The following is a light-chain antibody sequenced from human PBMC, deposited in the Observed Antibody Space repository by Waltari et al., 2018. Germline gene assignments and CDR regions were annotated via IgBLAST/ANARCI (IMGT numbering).Light chain of an antibody. J-gene: IGKJ1*01. V-gene: IGKV3-20*01. CDR2: GAS. Sequence: EIVLTQSPGTLSSSVGVRATVSCRASESVSRALAWYQQKPGQAPRLLIYGASTRATGIPDRFSGSCSGTDFSLTISRLEPDDFAVYYCQHYLRLPVTCGQGTTVEI. CDR1: ESVSRA. CDR3: QHYLRLPVT.